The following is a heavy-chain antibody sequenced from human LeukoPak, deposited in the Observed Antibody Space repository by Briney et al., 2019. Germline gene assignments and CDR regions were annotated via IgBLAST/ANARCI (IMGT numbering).Heavy chain of an antibody. CDR1: GGSFSSDVYS. CDR2: IYHSGTT. J-gene: IGHJ4*02. CDR3: ARGALGGSPTFDY. D-gene: IGHD2-15*01. Sequence: PSETLSLTCAVSGGSFSSDVYSWNWIRQPPGNGLEWIGYIYHSGTTYYNLSLKSRVTISVARSKNQFSLNLSSVTAADTAVYYCARGALGGSPTFDYWGQGTLVTVSS. V-gene: IGHV4-30-2*01.